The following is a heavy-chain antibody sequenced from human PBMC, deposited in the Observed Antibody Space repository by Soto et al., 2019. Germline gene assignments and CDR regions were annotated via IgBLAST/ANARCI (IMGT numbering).Heavy chain of an antibody. J-gene: IGHJ4*02. Sequence: QVTLKESGPTLVKPTQTLTLTCSFSGFSLYTPGVGVGWVRQPPGKALEWLALIYWDDDKRYSPTVKSRLTIAKDTSKNQVVLTMTNVDPVDTATYYCAHKHLAAAGYCLDYWGQGTLVTVSS. CDR1: GFSLYTPGVG. CDR2: IYWDDDK. D-gene: IGHD6-13*01. CDR3: AHKHLAAAGYCLDY. V-gene: IGHV2-5*02.